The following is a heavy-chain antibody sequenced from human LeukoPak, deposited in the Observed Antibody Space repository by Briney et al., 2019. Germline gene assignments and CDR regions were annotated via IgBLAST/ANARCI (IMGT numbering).Heavy chain of an antibody. CDR2: IYYSGST. Sequence: SETLSLTCTVSGGSISSSSYYWGWIRQPPGKGLEWIGSIYYSGSTYYNPSLKSRVTISVDTSKNQFSLKLSSVTAADTAVYYCARRGPHNYGSGSYYNPEYNWFDPWGQGTLVTVSS. V-gene: IGHV4-39*01. CDR3: ARRGPHNYGSGSYYNPEYNWFDP. CDR1: GGSISSSSYY. D-gene: IGHD3-10*01. J-gene: IGHJ5*02.